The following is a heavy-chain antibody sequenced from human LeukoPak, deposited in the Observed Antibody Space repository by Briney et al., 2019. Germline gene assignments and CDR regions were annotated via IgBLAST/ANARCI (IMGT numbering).Heavy chain of an antibody. J-gene: IGHJ4*02. CDR2: ISGSGGST. Sequence: GGSLRLSCAASGFTFSSYAMSWVRQAPGTGLWWVSAISGSGGSTYYADSVKGRFTISRDNSKNTLYLQMNSVRGEDRAVYYCVIVPDFWSGSNLYYFEDSGQGTLVTVSS. CDR1: GFTFSSYA. D-gene: IGHD3-3*01. V-gene: IGHV3-23*01. CDR3: VIVPDFWSGSNLYYFED.